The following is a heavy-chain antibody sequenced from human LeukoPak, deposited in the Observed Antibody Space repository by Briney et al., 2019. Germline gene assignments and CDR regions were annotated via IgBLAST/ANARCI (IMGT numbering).Heavy chain of an antibody. CDR1: GFTFSSYG. CDR3: AKVGPASHYGMDV. J-gene: IGHJ6*02. Sequence: GGSLRLSCAASGFTFSSYGMHWVRQAPGKGLEWAAVISYDGSNKYYADSVKGRFTISRDNSKNTLYLQMNSLRAEDTAVYYCAKVGPASHYGMDVWGQGTTVTVSS. V-gene: IGHV3-30*18. CDR2: ISYDGSNK.